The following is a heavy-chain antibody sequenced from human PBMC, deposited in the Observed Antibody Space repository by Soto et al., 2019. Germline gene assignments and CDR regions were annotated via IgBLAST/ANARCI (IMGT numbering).Heavy chain of an antibody. CDR3: ARTDNYDILTGYST. D-gene: IGHD3-9*01. J-gene: IGHJ5*02. CDR1: GGTFNSYA. CDR2: IVPLFGTT. V-gene: IGHV1-69*06. Sequence: SVKVSCKASGGTFNSYAISWMRQAPGQGLEWLGGIVPLFGTTDYAQRFLDRVSLTADKSTSTAYLDLSRLRSEDTAVYYCARTDNYDILTGYSTCGQGTLVTVSS.